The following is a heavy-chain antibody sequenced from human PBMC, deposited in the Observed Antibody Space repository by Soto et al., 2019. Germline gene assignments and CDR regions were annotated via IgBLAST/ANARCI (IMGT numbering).Heavy chain of an antibody. V-gene: IGHV4-34*01. Sequence: SETLSLTCAVYGGSFSGYYWSWIRQPPGKGLEWIGEINHSGSTNYNPSLKSRATISVDTSKNQFSLQLDSVTSEDTAVYYCARDRTYDYDRSGYPKPFDPWGQGTLVTVSS. CDR2: INHSGST. J-gene: IGHJ5*02. D-gene: IGHD3-22*01. CDR1: GGSFSGYY. CDR3: ARDRTYDYDRSGYPKPFDP.